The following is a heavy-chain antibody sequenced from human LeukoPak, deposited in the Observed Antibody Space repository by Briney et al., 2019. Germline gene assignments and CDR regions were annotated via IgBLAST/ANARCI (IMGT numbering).Heavy chain of an antibody. V-gene: IGHV1-46*01. Sequence: GASVKVSCKASGYTFTSYYMHWVRQTPGQGLEWMGIINPSGGSTSYAQKFRGRVTMTRDTSTSTVYMELSSLRSEDTAVYYCARDREEQQLMNWFDPWGQGTLVTVSS. CDR3: ARDREEQQLMNWFDP. J-gene: IGHJ5*02. D-gene: IGHD6-13*01. CDR1: GYTFTSYY. CDR2: INPSGGST.